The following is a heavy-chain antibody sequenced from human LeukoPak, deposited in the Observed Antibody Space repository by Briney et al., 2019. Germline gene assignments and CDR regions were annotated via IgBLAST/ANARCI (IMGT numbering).Heavy chain of an antibody. Sequence: PGGSLRLSCAASGFTFSRYDLSWVRQAPGKGLECVSTIGRGVGSTYYADSVKGRFTVSRDNSKNTLYLQMNSLRAEDTAVYYCAKRGDPFDDFWSGYYPYWGQGTLVTVSS. V-gene: IGHV3-23*01. CDR2: IGRGVGST. J-gene: IGHJ4*02. CDR1: GFTFSRYD. D-gene: IGHD3-3*01. CDR3: AKRGDPFDDFWSGYYPY.